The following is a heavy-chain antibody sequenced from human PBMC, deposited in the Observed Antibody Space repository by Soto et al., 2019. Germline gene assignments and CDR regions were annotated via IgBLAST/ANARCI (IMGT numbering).Heavy chain of an antibody. V-gene: IGHV3-15*07. CDR1: GFTFNYAW. CDR2: IKNKIDGGTA. Sequence: EVQLVESGGGLVKPGGSLRLSCAASGFTFNYAWMHWVRQAPGKGLEWVGRIKNKIDGGTADYAAPVKGRFTISRDDSKNTLYLQMNSLKTENTAVYYCSSTYSSGGALDFWGQGTPVTVSS. J-gene: IGHJ4*02. D-gene: IGHD6-19*01. CDR3: SSTYSSGGALDF.